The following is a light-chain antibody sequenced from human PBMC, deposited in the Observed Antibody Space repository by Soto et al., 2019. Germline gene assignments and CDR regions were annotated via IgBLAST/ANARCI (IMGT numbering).Light chain of an antibody. CDR1: SGSVSTSYY. Sequence: QTVVTQEPSFSVSPGVTVTLTCGLSSGSVSTSYYPSWYQQTPGQAPRTLIYSTNTRSSGVPDRFSGSILGNKAALTITGAQADDESEYYCVLYMGSGIWVFGGGTKLTVL. CDR2: STN. J-gene: IGLJ3*02. V-gene: IGLV8-61*01. CDR3: VLYMGSGIWV.